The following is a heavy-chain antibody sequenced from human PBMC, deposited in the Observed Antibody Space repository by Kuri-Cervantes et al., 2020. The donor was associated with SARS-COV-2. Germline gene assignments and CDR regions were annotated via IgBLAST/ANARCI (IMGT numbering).Heavy chain of an antibody. V-gene: IGHV4-38-2*01. Sequence: SQTLSLTCAASGFTFSSYSMNWVRQAPGKGLEWIGSIYHSGSTYYNPSLKSRVTISVDTSKNQFSLKLSSVTAADTAVYYCARHTITEPFDYWGQGTLVTVSS. CDR3: ARHTITEPFDY. CDR1: GFTFSSYS. J-gene: IGHJ4*02. D-gene: IGHD1-20*01. CDR2: IYHSGST.